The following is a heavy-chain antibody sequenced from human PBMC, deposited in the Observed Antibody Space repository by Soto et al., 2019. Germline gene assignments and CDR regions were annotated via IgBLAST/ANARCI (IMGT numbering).Heavy chain of an antibody. CDR1: GYAFTTYG. CDR3: ARGRYGDY. V-gene: IGHV1-18*01. D-gene: IGHD1-1*01. J-gene: IGHJ4*02. Sequence: QVHLVQSGAEVKKPGASVKVSCQASGYAFTTYGITWVRQAPGQGLEWMGWISAHNGNTNYAQKLQGRVTVTRDTSTSTGYMELRSLRSDDTAVYYCARGRYGDYWGKGALVTVSS. CDR2: ISAHNGNT.